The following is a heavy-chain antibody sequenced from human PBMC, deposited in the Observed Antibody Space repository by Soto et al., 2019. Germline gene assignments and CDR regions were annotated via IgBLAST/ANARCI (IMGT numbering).Heavy chain of an antibody. CDR1: GGTFGSYA. CDR2: IIPIPGTA. CDR3: ARTQGCCSRLENYFYFHFGMGG. D-gene: IGHD3-10*02. J-gene: IGHJ6*01. V-gene: IGHV1-69*01. Sequence: QVQLVQSGAEVKKPGSSVKVSCKASGGTFGSYAISWVRQAPGQGLEWMGGIIPIPGTANYAQKFQGRVTIAADEFTSTAYLELGRLKSEDHGGYYRARTQGCCSRLENYFYFHFGMGGWGQGTKVTVSS.